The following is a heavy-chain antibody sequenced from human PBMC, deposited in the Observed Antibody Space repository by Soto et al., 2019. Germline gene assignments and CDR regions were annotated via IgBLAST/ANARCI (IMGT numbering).Heavy chain of an antibody. CDR1: GGTFSTYA. D-gene: IGHD3-10*01. Sequence: QVQLEQSGAEVKMPGSSVKVSCRASGGTFSTYAFSWVRQAPGQGLEWVGGIIPIFGTATYAQNFQGTVTITADRPSSTAYMELSSLRSEDTAVYYCAIHPRGARADAVFDIWGQGTMVTVSS. V-gene: IGHV1-69*06. CDR3: AIHPRGARADAVFDI. J-gene: IGHJ3*02. CDR2: IIPIFGTA.